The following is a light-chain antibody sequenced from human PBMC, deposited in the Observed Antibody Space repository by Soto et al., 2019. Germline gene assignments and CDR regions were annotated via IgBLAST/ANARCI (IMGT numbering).Light chain of an antibody. CDR2: GAS. CDR3: QQYGSSLYT. Sequence: EIVLTQSPGTLSLSPGERATLSCRASQSVSNSYLAWYQQKPGQAPRLLIYGASSRATGIPDRFSGSGSGTDFTLTSSRLEPEDFAVYYCQQYGSSLYTFGQGTKLEIK. V-gene: IGKV3-20*01. J-gene: IGKJ2*01. CDR1: QSVSNSY.